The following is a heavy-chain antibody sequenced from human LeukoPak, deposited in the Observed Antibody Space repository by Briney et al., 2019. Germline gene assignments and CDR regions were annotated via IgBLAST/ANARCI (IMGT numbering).Heavy chain of an antibody. CDR3: ARGQAYCGGDCYSRFDY. D-gene: IGHD2-21*02. CDR1: GYSFTSYW. CDR2: IYPGDSDT. V-gene: IGHV5-51*01. Sequence: GESLKISCKGSGYSFTSYWIGWVRQMPGKGLEWMGIIYPGDSDTRYSPSFQGQVTISADKSISTAYLQWSSLKASGTAMYYCARGQAYCGGDCYSRFDYWGQGTLVTVSS. J-gene: IGHJ4*02.